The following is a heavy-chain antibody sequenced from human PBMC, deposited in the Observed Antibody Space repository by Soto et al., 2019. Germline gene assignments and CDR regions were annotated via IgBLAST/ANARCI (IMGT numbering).Heavy chain of an antibody. J-gene: IGHJ5*02. CDR2: IIPILGIA. CDR3: ARAERVMTTDPEGLFDP. D-gene: IGHD4-17*01. Sequence: QVQLVQSGAGVKKPGPSVKVSCKASGGTFSSYAFIWVRQAPGQGLEWLGRIIPILGIANYVQKFQGRVTITADKSKSKAYMELSSLRSEDTAVYYCARAERVMTTDPEGLFDPWGQGTLVTVSS. V-gene: IGHV1-69*04. CDR1: GGTFSSYA.